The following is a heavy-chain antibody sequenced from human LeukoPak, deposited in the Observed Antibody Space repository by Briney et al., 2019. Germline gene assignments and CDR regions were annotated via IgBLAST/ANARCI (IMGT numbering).Heavy chain of an antibody. Sequence: ASVKVSCKASGYTFTGYYMHWVRQAPGQGLEWMGWINPKSGDTNYAQKFQGRVTMTRDTSMSTVYMELRSLRSDDTAVYYCAREAVGGYYPYYFDYWGQGTLVTVSS. J-gene: IGHJ4*02. CDR2: INPKSGDT. V-gene: IGHV1-2*02. CDR3: AREAVGGYYPYYFDY. CDR1: GYTFTGYY. D-gene: IGHD3-22*01.